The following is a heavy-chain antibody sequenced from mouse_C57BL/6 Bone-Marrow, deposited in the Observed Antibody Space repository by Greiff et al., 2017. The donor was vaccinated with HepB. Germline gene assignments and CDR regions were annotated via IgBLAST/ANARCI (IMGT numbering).Heavy chain of an antibody. J-gene: IGHJ4*01. CDR3: ARLLYDYGRSMDY. CDR2: IRNKANGYTT. CDR1: GFTFTDYY. V-gene: IGHV7-3*01. D-gene: IGHD2-4*01. Sequence: EVKVVESGGGLVQPGGSLSLSCAASGFTFTDYYMSWVRQPPGKALEWWGFIRNKANGYTTEYSASVKGRFTISRDNSQSILYLQMNARRAEDRATYYCARLLYDYGRSMDYWGQGTSVTFSS.